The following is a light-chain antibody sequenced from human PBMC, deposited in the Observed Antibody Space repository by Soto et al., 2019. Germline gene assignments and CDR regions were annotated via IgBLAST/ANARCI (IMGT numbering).Light chain of an antibody. CDR2: GNT. CDR1: SSNIGAGSD. V-gene: IGLV1-40*01. Sequence: QSVLTQPPSISGAPGQRVTISCTGSSSNIGAGSDVHWYHQLPGTAPKLPIYGNTNRPSGVPARFSGSKSGTSASLAIAGLQTEDEGDYYCQTYDSSLSGLYVFGTGTKVTVL. J-gene: IGLJ1*01. CDR3: QTYDSSLSGLYV.